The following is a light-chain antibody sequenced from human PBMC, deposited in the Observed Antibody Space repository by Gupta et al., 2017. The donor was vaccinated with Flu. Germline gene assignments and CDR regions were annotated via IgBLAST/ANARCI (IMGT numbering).Light chain of an antibody. Sequence: PSSLSASVGDRVTLTCRASQKVTGDLNWYQHRPGKAPKLLIYENSKLHSSVPSRFSGSGSGTEFTLTISRLQPDDFATYYCQQRLNFPLTFGRGTKVDIK. V-gene: IGKV1-39*01. CDR1: QKVTGD. J-gene: IGKJ4*01. CDR3: QQRLNFPLT. CDR2: ENS.